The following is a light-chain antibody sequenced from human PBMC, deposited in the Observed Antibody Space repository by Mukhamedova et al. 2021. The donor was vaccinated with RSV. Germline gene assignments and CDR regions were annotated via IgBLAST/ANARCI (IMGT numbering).Light chain of an antibody. CDR2: RVS. CDR3: IQTTQFPALT. J-gene: IGKJ4*01. V-gene: IGKV2D-18*01. CDR1: QTLLHGNGYTF. Sequence: RSSQTLLHGNGYTFFHCYPQKPGQSPQLLIYRVSSRFSGVPDRFSGSGSGSDFTLKISWVEAEDVGIYYCIQTTQFPALTFGGG.